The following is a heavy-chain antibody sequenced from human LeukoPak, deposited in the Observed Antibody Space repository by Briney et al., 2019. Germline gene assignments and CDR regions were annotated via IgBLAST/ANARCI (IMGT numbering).Heavy chain of an antibody. J-gene: IGHJ3*01. CDR1: GLIFSSYS. Sequence: GGSLRLSCAGSGLIFSSYSMNWVRQAPGKGLEWVSSITSSSSYIYYADSVKGRFTISRDNAKNSLYLQMNSLRAEDTAVYYCAKVRSTMIVVVPHGSDFDLWGQGTMVTVSS. CDR2: ITSSSSYI. CDR3: AKVRSTMIVVVPHGSDFDL. V-gene: IGHV3-21*01. D-gene: IGHD3-22*01.